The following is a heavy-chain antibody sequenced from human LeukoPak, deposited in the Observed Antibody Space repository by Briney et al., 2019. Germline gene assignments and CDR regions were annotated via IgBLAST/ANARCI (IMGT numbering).Heavy chain of an antibody. CDR2: ISAYNGNT. CDR3: AREMNDYGDHYFDY. V-gene: IGHV1-18*01. D-gene: IGHD4-17*01. J-gene: IGHJ4*02. CDR1: GYTFTSYG. Sequence: VASVKVSCKASGYTFTSYGISWVRRAPGQGLEWMGWISAYNGNTNYAQKLQGRVTMTTDTSTSTAYMELRSLRSDDTAVYYCAREMNDYGDHYFDYWGQGTLVTVSS.